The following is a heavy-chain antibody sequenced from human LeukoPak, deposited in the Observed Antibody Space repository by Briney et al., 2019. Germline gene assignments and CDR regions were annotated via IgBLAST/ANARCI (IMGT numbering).Heavy chain of an antibody. D-gene: IGHD2-15*01. J-gene: IGHJ6*02. CDR2: IKQDGSEK. CDR1: GFTFSSYW. V-gene: IGHV3-7*01. Sequence: GSLRLSCAASGFTFSSYWMSWVRQAPGKGLEWVANIKQDGSEKYYVDSVKGRFTISRDNAKNSLYLQMNSLRAEDPAVYYCARDKGYCSGGSCYGYYYGMDVWGQGTTVTVSS. CDR3: ARDKGYCSGGSCYGYYYGMDV.